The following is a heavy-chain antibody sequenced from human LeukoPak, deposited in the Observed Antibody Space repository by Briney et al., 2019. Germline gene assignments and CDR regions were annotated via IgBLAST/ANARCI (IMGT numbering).Heavy chain of an antibody. J-gene: IGHJ4*02. V-gene: IGHV3-23*01. CDR1: GFTFSSYA. CDR3: AGSAAGIPTLLDY. CDR2: ISGSGGST. D-gene: IGHD6-13*01. Sequence: QPGGSPRLSCAASGFTFSSYAMSWVRQAPGKGLEWVSAISGSGGSTYYADSVKGRFTISRDNSKNTLYLQMNSLRAEDTAVYYCAGSAAGIPTLLDYWGQGTLVTVSS.